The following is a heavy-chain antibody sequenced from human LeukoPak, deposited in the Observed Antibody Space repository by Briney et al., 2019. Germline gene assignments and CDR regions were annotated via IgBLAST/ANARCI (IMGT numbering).Heavy chain of an antibody. D-gene: IGHD5-24*01. V-gene: IGHV1-8*01. J-gene: IGHJ5*02. CDR3: ARGDGYNYFDP. Sequence: ASVKVSCKASGYTFTSYDINWVRQATGQGLEWMGWMNPNSGNTSYAQKFQGRVTMTRDTSTSTVYMELSSLRSENTAVYYCARGDGYNYFDPWGQGTLVTVSS. CDR2: MNPNSGNT. CDR1: GYTFTSYD.